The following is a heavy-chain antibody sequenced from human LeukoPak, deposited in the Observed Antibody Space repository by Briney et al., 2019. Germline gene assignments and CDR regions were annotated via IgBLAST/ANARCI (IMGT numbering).Heavy chain of an antibody. J-gene: IGHJ4*02. CDR1: GGSFSGYY. CDR2: INHSGST. V-gene: IGHV4-34*01. CDR3: ATLIDDYVWGSYRYRDYFDY. D-gene: IGHD3-16*02. Sequence: SETLSLTCAVYGGSFSGYYWSWIRQPPGKGLEWIGEINHSGSTNYNPSLKSRVTISVDTSKNQFSLKLSSVTAAGTAVYYCATLIDDYVWGSYRYRDYFDYWGQGTLVTVSS.